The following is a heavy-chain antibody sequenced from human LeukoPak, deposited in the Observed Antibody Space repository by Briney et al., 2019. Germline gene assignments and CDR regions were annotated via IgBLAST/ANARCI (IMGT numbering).Heavy chain of an antibody. CDR3: ARDGGATMVRGVATYDS. V-gene: IGHV3-30*12. CDR2: IPYDGSNK. Sequence: QPGGSLRLSCAASGFTFSAYGMHWVRQAPGKGLEWVAFIPYDGSNKYYADSVKGRFTISRDNAKSSLFLQMNSLRAEDTAVYYCARDGGATMVRGVATYDSWGQGTLVTVSS. CDR1: GFTFSAYG. J-gene: IGHJ4*02. D-gene: IGHD3-10*01.